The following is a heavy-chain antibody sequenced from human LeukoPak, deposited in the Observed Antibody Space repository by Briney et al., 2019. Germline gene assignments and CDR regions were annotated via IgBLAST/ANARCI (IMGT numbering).Heavy chain of an antibody. Sequence: ASVTLSCNSSGYSFTSYDINWDWHGTGQGLEWVGWMNPHSGNRGYAQKFQGRVSMTRDTSISTAYMELSSLRSEDTAVYYCARAPWEWFGKPLPYSYYGMDVWGQGTTVTVSS. D-gene: IGHD3-10*01. CDR3: ARAPWEWFGKPLPYSYYGMDV. V-gene: IGHV1-8*01. CDR1: GYSFTSYD. CDR2: MNPHSGNR. J-gene: IGHJ6*02.